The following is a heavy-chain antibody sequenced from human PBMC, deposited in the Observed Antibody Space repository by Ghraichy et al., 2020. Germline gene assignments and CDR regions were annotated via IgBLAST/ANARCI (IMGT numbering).Heavy chain of an antibody. J-gene: IGHJ4*02. Sequence: SETLSLTCTVSSGSINTFFWGWIRQPPGKGLEWIGSVFYKGSTKYNPSLKSRVTISVDTSKNQFSLKLTSVTAADTAVYYCARIGSGVLRYFDYYFDYWGLGTLVTVSS. CDR2: VFYKGST. CDR3: ARIGSGVLRYFDYYFDY. V-gene: IGHV4-59*08. D-gene: IGHD3-9*01. CDR1: SGSINTFF.